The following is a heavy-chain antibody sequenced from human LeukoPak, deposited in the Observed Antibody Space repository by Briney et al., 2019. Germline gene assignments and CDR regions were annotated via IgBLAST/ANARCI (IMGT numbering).Heavy chain of an antibody. V-gene: IGHV3-74*01. J-gene: IGHJ4*02. Sequence: GGSLRLSCAASGFTLSTYWMHWVRQAPGKGLAWVSRISGDGSSTSYADSVKGRFTISRDNSKNTLYLQMNSLRAEDTAVYYCAKDSAYYYDSSGYREPDYWGQGTLVTVSS. CDR1: GFTLSTYW. CDR3: AKDSAYYYDSSGYREPDY. D-gene: IGHD3-22*01. CDR2: ISGDGSST.